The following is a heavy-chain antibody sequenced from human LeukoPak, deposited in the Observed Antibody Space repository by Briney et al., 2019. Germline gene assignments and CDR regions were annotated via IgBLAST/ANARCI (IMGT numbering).Heavy chain of an antibody. CDR2: IKQDGSEN. D-gene: IGHD3-10*01. V-gene: IGHV3-7*04. CDR1: GFTFSSYG. Sequence: GGSLRLPCAASGFTFSSYGMSWVRQAPGKGLEWVANIKQDGSENYYVDSVKGRFTISRDNARNSLYLQMNRLRAEDTAVYYCARADSYYYGSGIRYYWFERGAQGTVVTVSS. J-gene: IGHJ5*02. CDR3: ARADSYYYGSGIRYYWFER.